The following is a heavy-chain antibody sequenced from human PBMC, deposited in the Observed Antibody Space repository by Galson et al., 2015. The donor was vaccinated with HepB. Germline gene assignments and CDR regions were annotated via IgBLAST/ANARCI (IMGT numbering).Heavy chain of an antibody. CDR1: GYGFTIYW. CDR2: IDPSDSYT. D-gene: IGHD6-13*01. V-gene: IGHV5-10-1*01. Sequence: QSGAEVKKPGESLRISCKGSGYGFTIYWITWVRQMPGKGLEWMGRIDPSDSYTNYSPSFQGHVTISADKSIRTAYLQWSSLKASDTAMYYCARIAADGYYFDYWGPGTLVTVSA. CDR3: ARIAADGYYFDY. J-gene: IGHJ4*02.